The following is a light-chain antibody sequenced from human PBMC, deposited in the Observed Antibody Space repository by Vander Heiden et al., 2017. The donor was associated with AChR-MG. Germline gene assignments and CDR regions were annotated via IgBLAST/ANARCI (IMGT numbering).Light chain of an antibody. CDR1: SSDVGRYNL. CDR3: CSYASSSGWV. Sequence: QSALTQPASVSGSPGQSITISCPGTSSDVGRYNLGAWYQQHPGKAPKFMMYEVSKRPSGVANRFSGSKSGNTASLTISGLQAEDEADYYCCSYASSSGWVFGGGTKLTIL. V-gene: IGLV2-23*02. J-gene: IGLJ3*02. CDR2: EVS.